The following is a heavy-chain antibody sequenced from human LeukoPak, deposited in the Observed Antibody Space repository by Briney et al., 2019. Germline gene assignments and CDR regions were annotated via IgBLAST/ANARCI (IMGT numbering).Heavy chain of an antibody. CDR2: TYYRSKWNN. CDR1: GDTVSSNTAA. V-gene: IGHV6-1*01. J-gene: IGHJ6*02. D-gene: IGHD6-6*01. Sequence: SQTHSLTCAISGDTVSSNTAAWNWIRQSPSRGLEWLGRTYYRSKWNNDYAVSVQNRITINPDTSKNQFSLQLKSATPEDTAVYYCTRQRSTSTDYYGMDVWGQGTTVTVSS. CDR3: TRQRSTSTDYYGMDV.